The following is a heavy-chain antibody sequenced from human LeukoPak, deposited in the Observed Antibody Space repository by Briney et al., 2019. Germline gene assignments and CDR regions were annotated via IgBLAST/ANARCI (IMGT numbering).Heavy chain of an antibody. CDR1: GGSISSYY. D-gene: IGHD2-15*01. Sequence: SETLSLTCTVSGGSISSYYWSWIRQPAGKGLEWIGRIYTSGSTNYNPSLKSRVTMSVDTSKNQFSLKLSSVTAADTAVYYCARVHGYCSGGSRYSSHYYYGMDVWGQGTTVTVSS. J-gene: IGHJ6*02. CDR3: ARVHGYCSGGSRYSSHYYYGMDV. V-gene: IGHV4-4*07. CDR2: IYTSGST.